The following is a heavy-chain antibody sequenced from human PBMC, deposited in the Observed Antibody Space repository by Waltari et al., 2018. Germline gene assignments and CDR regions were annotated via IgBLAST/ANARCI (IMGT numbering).Heavy chain of an antibody. CDR2: IYHSGST. CDR3: ARQGIYDSGWYYYFDY. V-gene: IGHV4-59*02. D-gene: IGHD6-19*01. J-gene: IGHJ4*02. CDR1: GAFVSTLY. Sequence: QVQLQESGPGLVKPSATLSLTCTVSGAFVSTLYWSWIRRSPGKGLEWIGYIYHSGSTYVNPSLKSRASISIDTSKNQFFLTVGSVTAADTAVYYCARQGIYDSGWYYYFDYWGQGALVTVSS.